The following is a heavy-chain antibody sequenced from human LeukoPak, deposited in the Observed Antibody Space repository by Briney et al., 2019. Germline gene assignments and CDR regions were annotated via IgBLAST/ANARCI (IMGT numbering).Heavy chain of an antibody. CDR3: ARHVGRWELLRFLQAVTRSWWFDP. D-gene: IGHD1-26*01. CDR2: IYTSGST. V-gene: IGHV4-4*07. Sequence: SETLSLTCTVSGGSISSYYWSWIRQPAGKGLEWIGRIYTSGSTNYNPSLKSRVTMSVDTSKNQFSLKLSSVTAADTAVYYCARHVGRWELLRFLQAVTRSWWFDPWGQGTLVTVSS. CDR1: GGSISSYY. J-gene: IGHJ5*02.